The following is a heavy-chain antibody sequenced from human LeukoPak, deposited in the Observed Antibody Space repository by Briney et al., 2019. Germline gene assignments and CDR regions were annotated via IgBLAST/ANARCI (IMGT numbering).Heavy chain of an antibody. CDR3: ARDVGYYDSSGYYYAQG. D-gene: IGHD3-22*01. CDR1: GFTFSSYS. Sequence: GGSLRLSCAASGFTFSSYSMNWVRQAPGKGLEWVSYISSSSSIIYYADSVKGRFTISRDNAKNSLYLQMNSLRAEDTAVYYCARDVGYYDSSGYYYAQGWGQGTLVTVSS. J-gene: IGHJ4*02. CDR2: ISSSSSII. V-gene: IGHV3-48*01.